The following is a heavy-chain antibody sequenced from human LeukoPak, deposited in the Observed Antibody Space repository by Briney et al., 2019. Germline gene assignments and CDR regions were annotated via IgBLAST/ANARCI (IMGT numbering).Heavy chain of an antibody. Sequence: GGSLRLSCAASGFTFSSYAMSWVRQAPGKGLEWVSAISGSGGSTYYADSVRGRFTISRDNSKNTLYLQMNSLRAEDTAVYYCAKDLINSGYDYVFDYWGQGTLVTVSS. CDR2: ISGSGGST. J-gene: IGHJ4*02. CDR3: AKDLINSGYDYVFDY. CDR1: GFTFSSYA. V-gene: IGHV3-23*01. D-gene: IGHD5-12*01.